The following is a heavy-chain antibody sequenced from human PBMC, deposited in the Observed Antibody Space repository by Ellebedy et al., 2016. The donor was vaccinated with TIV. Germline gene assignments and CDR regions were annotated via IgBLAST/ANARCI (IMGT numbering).Heavy chain of an antibody. CDR2: ISGTGGAT. CDR3: AKEFIYSSGWYTFDS. CDR1: GFTVINHY. V-gene: IGHV3-23*01. J-gene: IGHJ4*02. Sequence: PGGSLRLSCAVSGFTVINHYFTWVRQAPGKGLEWVSAISGTGGATYYADSIKGRFTISRANSKNTVYLQMNSLRAEDTAIYYCAKEFIYSSGWYTFDSWGQGTLVSVAS. D-gene: IGHD6-19*01.